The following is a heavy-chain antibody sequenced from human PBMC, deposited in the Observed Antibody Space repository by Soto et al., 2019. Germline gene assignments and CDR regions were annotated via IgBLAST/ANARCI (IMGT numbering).Heavy chain of an antibody. CDR3: ARRYCSSTSCYNWFDP. V-gene: IGHV4-59*08. J-gene: IGHJ5*02. CDR2: IYYSGST. CDR1: GGSISSYY. D-gene: IGHD2-2*01. Sequence: QVQLQESGPGLVKPSETLSLTCTVSGGSISSYYWSWIRQPPGKGLEWIGYIYYSGSTNYNPSLKGRVTISVDTSKSQFSLKLSSVTAADTAVYYCARRYCSSTSCYNWFDPWGQGTLVTVSS.